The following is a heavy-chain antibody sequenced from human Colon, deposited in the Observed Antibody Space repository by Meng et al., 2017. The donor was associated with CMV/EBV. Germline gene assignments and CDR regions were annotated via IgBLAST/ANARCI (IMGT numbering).Heavy chain of an antibody. Sequence: GESLKISCEGSGFNFDDYGMNWVRQAPGKGLEWVAGIDWSGRRTVYADSVKGRFTISRDNTKNSLYLQLDSLRAEDTAFYYCSANRGAHYYYYAMDVWGQGTTVTVSS. D-gene: IGHD1-14*01. CDR2: IDWSGRRT. CDR1: GFNFDDYG. J-gene: IGHJ6*02. V-gene: IGHV3-20*04. CDR3: SANRGAHYYYYAMDV.